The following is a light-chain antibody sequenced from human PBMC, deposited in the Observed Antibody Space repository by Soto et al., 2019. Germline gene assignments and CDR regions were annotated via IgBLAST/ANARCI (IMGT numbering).Light chain of an antibody. J-gene: IGKJ1*01. V-gene: IGKV3-15*01. CDR2: GAS. Sequence: EIVMTQSPGTLSVSPGERVTVSCRASQYVHTSLAWYQQKSGQAPRLLIYGASIRAPGVPVRFSGSGSGTEFTLTIDSLQSEDSAVYSCQQYNQCHPTWTFGQGTKVEI. CDR1: QYVHTS. CDR3: QQYNQCHPTWT.